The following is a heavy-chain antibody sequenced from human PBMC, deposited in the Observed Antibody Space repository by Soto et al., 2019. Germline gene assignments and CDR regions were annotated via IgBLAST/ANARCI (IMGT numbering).Heavy chain of an antibody. CDR2: ISGSGDKT. Sequence: GSLRLSCAASGFAFNDFAMNWVRQAPGKGPEWLSTISGSGDKTFHSDSVKGRFNISRDNSNNKMFLQMNSLRAEDTAIYYCAKGASHAPFEKWGRGTLVTVSS. CDR3: AKGASHAPFEK. J-gene: IGHJ4*02. V-gene: IGHV3-23*01. CDR1: GFAFNDFA.